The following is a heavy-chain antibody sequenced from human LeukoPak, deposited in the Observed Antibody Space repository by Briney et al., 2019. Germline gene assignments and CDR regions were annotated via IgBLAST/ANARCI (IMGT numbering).Heavy chain of an antibody. Sequence: SETLSLTCTVSGGSISSYYWSWIRQPPGKGLEWIGYIYTSGSTNYNPSLKSRVTISVDTSKNQFSLKLCSVTAADTAVYYCARQYDSSGHPFDYWGQGTLVTVSS. V-gene: IGHV4-4*09. CDR2: IYTSGST. J-gene: IGHJ4*02. D-gene: IGHD3-22*01. CDR3: ARQYDSSGHPFDY. CDR1: GGSISSYY.